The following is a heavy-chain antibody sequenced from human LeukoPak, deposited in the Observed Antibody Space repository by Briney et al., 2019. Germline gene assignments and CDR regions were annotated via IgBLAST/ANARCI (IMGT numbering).Heavy chain of an antibody. Sequence: GGSLRLSCAASGFTFDDYAMHWVRQAPGKGLEWVSGISWNSGSIGYADSVKGRFTISRDNAKNSLYLQMNSLRAEDTALYYCARGLLWFGELSHDFDYWGQGTLVTVSS. V-gene: IGHV3-9*01. CDR3: ARGLLWFGELSHDFDY. J-gene: IGHJ4*02. CDR2: ISWNSGSI. D-gene: IGHD3-10*01. CDR1: GFTFDDYA.